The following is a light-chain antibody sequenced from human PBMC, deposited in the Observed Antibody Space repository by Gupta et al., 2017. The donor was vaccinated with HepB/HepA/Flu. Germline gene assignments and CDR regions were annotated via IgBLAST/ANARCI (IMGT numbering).Light chain of an antibody. J-gene: IGKJ2*01. V-gene: IGKV1-27*01. CDR3: QKYNGAPPPYA. CDR1: QDISDY. Sequence: QSPSSLSASVGDRFTITCRASQDISDYLSWYQLKPGKATKLLIYAAYVLQSWVPSRFSCSGSGTEFTLTISSLQPEDVATYYCQKYNGAPPPYAFGQGTKLQIK. CDR2: AAY.